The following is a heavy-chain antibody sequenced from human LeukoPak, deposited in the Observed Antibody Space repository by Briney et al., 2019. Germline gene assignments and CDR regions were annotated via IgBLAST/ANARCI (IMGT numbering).Heavy chain of an antibody. D-gene: IGHD6-13*01. CDR1: GFTFSTYW. Sequence: PGGSLRLSCAASGFTFSTYWMSWVRQAPRKGLEGVANIKQDGSEKYYVDSVKGRFTISRDDAKNSLYLQMNSLRAEDTAMYYCARDSAGNDYWGQGTLVTVYS. V-gene: IGHV3-7*01. CDR2: IKQDGSEK. J-gene: IGHJ4*02. CDR3: ARDSAGNDY.